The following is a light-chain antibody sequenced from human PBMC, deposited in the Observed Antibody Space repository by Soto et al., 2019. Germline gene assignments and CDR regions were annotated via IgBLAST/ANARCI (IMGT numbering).Light chain of an antibody. J-gene: IGLJ2*01. CDR3: TSFTDTGTVI. Sequence: QSALTQPASVSGSPGQSFTISCTGTGSDVGAYHSVSWYQQHPGKDPKLIIFDVSNRPSGVSDRFSGSKSGNTASLTISGLQAEDEADYYCTSFTDTGTVIFGGGTKVTVL. CDR1: GSDVGAYHS. V-gene: IGLV2-14*03. CDR2: DVS.